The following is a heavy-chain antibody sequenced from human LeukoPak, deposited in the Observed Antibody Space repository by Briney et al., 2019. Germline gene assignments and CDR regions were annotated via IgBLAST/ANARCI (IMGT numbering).Heavy chain of an antibody. Sequence: SVKVSCKASGGTFSSYAISWVRQAPGQGLEWMGGIIPIFGTANYAQKFQGRVTITTDESTSTAYMGLSSLRSEDTAVYYCARGVGITIFGVAKPSYYYMDVWGKGTTVTVSS. D-gene: IGHD3-3*01. CDR3: ARGVGITIFGVAKPSYYYMDV. CDR2: IIPIFGTA. CDR1: GGTFSSYA. V-gene: IGHV1-69*05. J-gene: IGHJ6*03.